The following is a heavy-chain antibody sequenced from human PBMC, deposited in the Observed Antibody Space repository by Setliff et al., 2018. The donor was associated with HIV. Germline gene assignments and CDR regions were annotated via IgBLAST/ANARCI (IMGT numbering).Heavy chain of an antibody. CDR1: GYTFTDYY. CDR3: ARRVPPIPSGDPDY. J-gene: IGHJ4*02. D-gene: IGHD4-17*01. V-gene: IGHV1-2*02. Sequence: ASVKVSCKASGYTFTDYYIHWVRQAPGQGLEWMGWINPNSSDTNYAQKFQGRVTMTRATSISTAYMDLSRLRSDDTAVYYCARRVPPIPSGDPDYWGQGTLVTVSS. CDR2: INPNSSDT.